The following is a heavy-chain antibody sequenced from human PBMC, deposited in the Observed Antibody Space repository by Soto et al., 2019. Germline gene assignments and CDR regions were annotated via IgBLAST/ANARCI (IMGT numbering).Heavy chain of an antibody. CDR1: GGSFSGYY. V-gene: IGHV4-34*01. D-gene: IGHD4-4*01. Sequence: SETLSLTCAVFGGSFSGYYWSWIHQPPGKGLEWIGEINHSGSTNYNPSLKSRVTISVDTSKNQFSLKLSSVTAADTAVYYCARGFGSNYGPHYFDYWGQGTLVTVSS. J-gene: IGHJ4*02. CDR3: ARGFGSNYGPHYFDY. CDR2: INHSGST.